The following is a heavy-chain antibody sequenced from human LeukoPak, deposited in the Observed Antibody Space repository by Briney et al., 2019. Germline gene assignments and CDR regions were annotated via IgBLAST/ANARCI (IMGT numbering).Heavy chain of an antibody. CDR2: MNPNSGDS. V-gene: IGHV1-8*01. Sequence: ASVKVSCKASGYTFTSYDINWVRQATGQGLEWMGWMNPNSGDSGFAQMFEGRVTLTRDTSINTAYMEVNNLGSDDTAVYYCARVTSGSPGVDFDLWGQGTLVTVSS. CDR1: GYTFTSYD. CDR3: ARVTSGSPGVDFDL. J-gene: IGHJ4*02. D-gene: IGHD6-6*01.